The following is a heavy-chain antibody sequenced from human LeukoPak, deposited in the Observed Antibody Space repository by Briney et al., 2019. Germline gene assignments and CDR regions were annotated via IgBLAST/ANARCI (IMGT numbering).Heavy chain of an antibody. Sequence: SVKVSCKASGGTFSSYAISWVRQAPGQGLEWMGGIIPIFGTANYAQKFQGRVTITADESTSTAYMELSSLRYEDTAVYYCARVYYRRSGYYNPFDYWGQGTLVTVSS. V-gene: IGHV1-69*13. CDR3: ARVYYRRSGYYNPFDY. CDR1: GGTFSSYA. J-gene: IGHJ4*02. CDR2: IIPIFGTA. D-gene: IGHD3-3*01.